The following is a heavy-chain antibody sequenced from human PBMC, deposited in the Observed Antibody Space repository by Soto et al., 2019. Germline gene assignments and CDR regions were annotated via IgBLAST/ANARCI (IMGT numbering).Heavy chain of an antibody. Sequence: GGSLRLSCAASGFTFSSYGMHWVRQAPGKGLEWVAVISYDGSNKYYADSVKGRFTISRDNSKNTLYLQMNSLRAEDTAVYYCAKSFPWDYYDSSGYHGDYWGQGTLVTVSS. J-gene: IGHJ4*02. CDR3: AKSFPWDYYDSSGYHGDY. V-gene: IGHV3-30*18. D-gene: IGHD3-22*01. CDR1: GFTFSSYG. CDR2: ISYDGSNK.